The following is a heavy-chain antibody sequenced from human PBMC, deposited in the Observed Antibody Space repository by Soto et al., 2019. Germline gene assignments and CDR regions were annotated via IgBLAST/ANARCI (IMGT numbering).Heavy chain of an antibody. J-gene: IGHJ6*02. D-gene: IGHD2-2*02. CDR1: GYTFTSYG. V-gene: IGHV1-18*01. CDR2: ISAYNGNT. CDR3: ARGYCSSTSCYTEDYYYYGMDA. Sequence: ASVKVSCKASGYTFTSYGISWVRQAPGQGLEWMGWISAYNGNTNYAQKLQGRVTMTTDTSTSTAYMELRSLRSDDTAVYYCARGYCSSTSCYTEDYYYYGMDAWGQGTTVTVSS.